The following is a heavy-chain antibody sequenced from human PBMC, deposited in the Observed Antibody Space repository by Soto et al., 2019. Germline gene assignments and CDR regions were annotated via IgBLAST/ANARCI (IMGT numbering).Heavy chain of an antibody. CDR2: IIPIFGTA. Sequence: PVKASSKASRGTFNSKALSWVRQAPRQGLEWMGGIIPIFGTANYAQKFQGRVTITADESTSTAYMELSSLRSEDTAVYYCAIYCISTSCYPAYYYYGMDVWGQGTTVTVSS. J-gene: IGHJ6*02. V-gene: IGHV1-69*13. CDR1: RGTFNSKA. D-gene: IGHD2-2*01. CDR3: AIYCISTSCYPAYYYYGMDV.